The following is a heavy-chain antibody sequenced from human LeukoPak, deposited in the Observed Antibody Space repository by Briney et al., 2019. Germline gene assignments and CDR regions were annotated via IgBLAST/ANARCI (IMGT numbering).Heavy chain of an antibody. D-gene: IGHD3-10*01. CDR2: ISVTGSST. V-gene: IGHV3-23*01. Sequence: GGSLRLSCAASGFTFSNYAVSWVSQAPGEGLEWVSAISVTGSSTYYADSVKGRFTISRDNSKNTVYLQMTSLRAEDTAIYYCAPRIIRGSGSYYDYWGQGTPVTVSS. CDR1: GFTFSNYA. J-gene: IGHJ4*02. CDR3: APRIIRGSGSYYDY.